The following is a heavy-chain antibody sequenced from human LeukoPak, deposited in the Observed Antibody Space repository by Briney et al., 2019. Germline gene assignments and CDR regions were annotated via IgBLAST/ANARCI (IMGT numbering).Heavy chain of an antibody. CDR3: ASRVDTAMVRNNWFDP. D-gene: IGHD5-18*01. CDR2: IYYSGST. V-gene: IGHV4-39*01. CDR1: GGSISSSSYY. J-gene: IGHJ5*02. Sequence: PSETLSLTCTVSGGSISSSSYYWGWIRQPPGKGLGWIGSIYYSGSTYYNPSLKSRVTISVDTSKNQFSLKLSSVPAADTAVYYCASRVDTAMVRNNWFDPWGQGTLVTVSS.